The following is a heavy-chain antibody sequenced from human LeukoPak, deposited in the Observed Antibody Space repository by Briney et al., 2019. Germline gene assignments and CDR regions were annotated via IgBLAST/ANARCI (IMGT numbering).Heavy chain of an antibody. CDR2: INHSGST. Sequence: TSETLSLTCAVYGGSFSGYYWSWIRQPPGKGLEWIGEINHSGSTNYNPSLKSRVTISVDTSKNQFSLKLSSVTAADTAVYYCARGRIAAAAYFQHWGQGTLVTVSS. CDR3: ARGRIAAAAYFQH. D-gene: IGHD6-13*01. V-gene: IGHV4-34*01. CDR1: GGSFSGYY. J-gene: IGHJ1*01.